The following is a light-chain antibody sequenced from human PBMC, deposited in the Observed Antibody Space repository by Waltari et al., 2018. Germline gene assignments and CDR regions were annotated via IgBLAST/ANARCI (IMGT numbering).Light chain of an antibody. CDR3: QSGDYSRSYVV. J-gene: IGLJ3*02. CDR2: KDT. Sequence: SYELTQPPSVSVSPGQTARITCAGAALPTESAYWDQQKPGQAPVLAIYKDTERATGIHERFSGSSSGTTVTLIISGVQAEDEADYYCQSGDYSRSYVVLGGGTKLTVL. CDR1: ALPTES. V-gene: IGLV3-25*03.